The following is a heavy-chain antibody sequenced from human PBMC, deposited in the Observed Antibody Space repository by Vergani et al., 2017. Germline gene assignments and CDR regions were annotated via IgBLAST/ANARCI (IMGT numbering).Heavy chain of an antibody. D-gene: IGHD2-2*01. CDR1: GGSISSYY. Sequence: QVQLQESGPGLVKPSETLSLTCTVSGGSISSYYWSWIRQPAGKGLEWIGRIYTSGSTNYNPSLKSRVTMSVDTSKNQFSLKLSSVTAADTAVYYCASSFAGPAAMAVAFDIWGQGTMVTVSS. CDR2: IYTSGST. CDR3: ASSFAGPAAMAVAFDI. J-gene: IGHJ3*02. V-gene: IGHV4-4*07.